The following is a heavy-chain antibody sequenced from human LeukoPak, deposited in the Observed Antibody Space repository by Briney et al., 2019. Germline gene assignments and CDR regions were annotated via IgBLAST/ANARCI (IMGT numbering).Heavy chain of an antibody. CDR2: IYYSGST. CDR3: ARGDGYKSYYFDY. D-gene: IGHD5-24*01. V-gene: IGHV4-59*01. J-gene: IGHJ4*02. CDR1: GGSIRSYY. Sequence: PSETLSLTCTVCGGSIRSYYWSWIRQPPGKGLEWIGYIYYSGSTNYNPSLKSRVTISVDTSKNQFSLKLSSVTAADTAVYYCARGDGYKSYYFDYWGQGTLVTVSS.